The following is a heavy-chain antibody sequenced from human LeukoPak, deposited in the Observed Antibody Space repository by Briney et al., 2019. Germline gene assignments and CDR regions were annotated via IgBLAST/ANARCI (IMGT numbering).Heavy chain of an antibody. CDR1: GGSFSGYY. CDR3: ARGPGIAAAGNFDY. D-gene: IGHD6-13*01. J-gene: IGHJ4*02. V-gene: IGHV4-34*01. Sequence: SETLSLTCAVYGGSFSGYYWSWIRQPPGKGLEWIGEINHSGSTNYNPSLKSRVTISVDTSKDQFSLKLSSVTAADTAVYYCARGPGIAAAGNFDYWGQGTLVTVSS. CDR2: INHSGST.